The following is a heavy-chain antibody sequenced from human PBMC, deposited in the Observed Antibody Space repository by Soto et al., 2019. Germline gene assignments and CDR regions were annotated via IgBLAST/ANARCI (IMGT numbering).Heavy chain of an antibody. V-gene: IGHV3-49*03. D-gene: IGHD6-13*01. CDR3: TRDTHEYRRSWSNGMVV. Sequence: PGGSLRLSCTASGFTFGEYAMSWFRQAPGKGLEWVGFIRSKAYGGTTEYAASVKGRFTISRADSKSVAYLQMNSLKTEDTAVYYCTRDTHEYRRSWSNGMVVWGQGTTVTVSS. CDR2: IRSKAYGGTT. CDR1: GFTFGEYA. J-gene: IGHJ6*02.